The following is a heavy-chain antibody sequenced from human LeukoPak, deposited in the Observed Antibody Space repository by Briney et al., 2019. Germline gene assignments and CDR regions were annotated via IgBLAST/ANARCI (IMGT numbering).Heavy chain of an antibody. J-gene: IGHJ3*02. CDR2: IYTSGST. CDR1: GGSISSYY. CDR3: ARALRSGYYPTHDAFDI. V-gene: IGHV4-4*07. D-gene: IGHD3-3*01. Sequence: MTSETLSLTCTVSGGSISSYYWSWIRQPAGKGLEWIGRIYTSGSTNYNPSLKSRVTMSVDTSKNQFSLKLSSVTAADTAVYYCARALRSGYYPTHDAFDIWGQGTMVTVSS.